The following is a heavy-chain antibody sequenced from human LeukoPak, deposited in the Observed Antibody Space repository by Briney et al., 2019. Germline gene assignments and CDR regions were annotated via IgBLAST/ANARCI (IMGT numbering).Heavy chain of an antibody. CDR1: GGSISSFY. V-gene: IGHV4-4*09. Sequence: SETLSLTCTVSGGSISSFYWSWIRQPPGKGLEWTGYSYISGSTNYNPSLKSRVTISVDTSKSHFSLKLRSVTAADTAVYYCARQTYGSGNYYAGEIDYWGQGILVTVSS. CDR3: ARQTYGSGNYYAGEIDY. CDR2: SYISGST. D-gene: IGHD3-10*01. J-gene: IGHJ4*02.